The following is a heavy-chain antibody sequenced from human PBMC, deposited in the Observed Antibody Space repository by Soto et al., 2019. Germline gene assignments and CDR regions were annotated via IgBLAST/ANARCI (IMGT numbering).Heavy chain of an antibody. D-gene: IGHD3-10*01. Sequence: QVQLVQSGAEVKKPGASVKVSCKASGYTFTSYYMHWVRQAPGQGLEWMGIINPSGGSTSYAQKFQGRVTMTRDTSTSTVYMELSSLRSEDTAVYYCARVFYGSGSYGSLHFDYWGQGPLVTVSS. CDR3: ARVFYGSGSYGSLHFDY. CDR1: GYTFTSYY. CDR2: INPSGGST. V-gene: IGHV1-46*03. J-gene: IGHJ4*02.